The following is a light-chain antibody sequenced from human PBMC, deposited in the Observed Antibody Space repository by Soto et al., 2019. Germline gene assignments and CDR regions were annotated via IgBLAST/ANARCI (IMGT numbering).Light chain of an antibody. CDR2: GNS. CDR3: QSYDGSLSGFYV. J-gene: IGLJ1*01. V-gene: IGLV1-40*01. CDR1: SSNIGAGYD. Sequence: QSVLTQPPSVSGAPGQRVTISCTGSSSNIGAGYDVHWYQQLPGTAPKLLIFGNSNRPSGVPDRFSGSKSGTSASLAITGLQAEDEAEYYCQSYDGSLSGFYVFGTGTNVTVL.